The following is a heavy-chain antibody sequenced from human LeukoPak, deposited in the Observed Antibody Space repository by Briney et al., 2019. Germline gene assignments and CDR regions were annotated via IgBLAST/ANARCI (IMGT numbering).Heavy chain of an antibody. D-gene: IGHD5-18*01. CDR1: GYSFTSYW. CDR3: ARQSSGYSSNFDY. CDR2: IDPSDFYN. J-gene: IGHJ4*02. V-gene: IGHV5-10-1*01. Sequence: GESLRISCKGSGYSFTSYWISWVRQMPGKGLEWVGRIDPSDFYNNYSPSFQGHVTISADKSITTAYLQWSSLKASDTAIYYCARQSSGYSSNFDYWGQGTLVTISS.